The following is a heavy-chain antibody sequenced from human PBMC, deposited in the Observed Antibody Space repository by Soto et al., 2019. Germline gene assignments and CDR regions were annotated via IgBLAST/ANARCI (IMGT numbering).Heavy chain of an antibody. V-gene: IGHV1-69*13. J-gene: IGHJ4*02. CDR2: IIPIFGTA. D-gene: IGHD5-12*01. CDR1: GGTFISYA. Sequence: SVKVSCKASGGTFISYAISWVRQAPGQGLEWMGGIIPIFGTANYAQKFQGRVTITADESTSTAYMELSSLRSEDTAVYYCARGGYNSLYYFDYWGQGTLVTVSS. CDR3: ARGGYNSLYYFDY.